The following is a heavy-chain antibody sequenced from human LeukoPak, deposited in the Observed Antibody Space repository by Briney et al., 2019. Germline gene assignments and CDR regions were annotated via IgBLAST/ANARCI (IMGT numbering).Heavy chain of an antibody. J-gene: IGHJ6*02. CDR2: ISYDGSNK. V-gene: IGHV3-30-3*01. CDR3: ARGDYSNLYYYYGMDV. Sequence: GGSLRLSCAASGFTFSSYAMHWVRQAPGKGLEWVAVISYDGSNKYYADSEGPIHHLRDNSKNTLYLQMNSLRAEDTAVYYCARGDYSNLYYYYGMDVWGQGTTVTVSS. CDR1: GFTFSSYA. D-gene: IGHD4-11*01.